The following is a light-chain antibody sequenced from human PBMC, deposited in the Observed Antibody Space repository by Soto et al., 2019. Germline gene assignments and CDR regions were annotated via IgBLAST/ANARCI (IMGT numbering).Light chain of an antibody. CDR3: QQYSKWPIT. CDR1: QSVNSN. J-gene: IGKJ5*01. CDR2: GIS. V-gene: IGKV3-15*01. Sequence: EMLMTQSPAILSVSPGESATLSFRGSQSVNSNDLAWYQQHPGQPPRLLIYGISTRATGIPARFSGSGSGTEFSLTISSLQSEDFAVYYCQQYSKWPITFGQGTRLEIK.